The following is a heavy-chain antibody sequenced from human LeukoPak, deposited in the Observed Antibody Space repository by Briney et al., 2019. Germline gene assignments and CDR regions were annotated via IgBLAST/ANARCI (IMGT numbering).Heavy chain of an antibody. Sequence: ASVKVSCKASGYTFTNYGISWVRQAPGQGLEWMGWISANNGNRNYALKLQDRVSMTTDTSTSTAYMELRSLRSDDTAVYYCARDRPHSSGYWDYWGQGTLVTVSS. CDR2: ISANNGNR. D-gene: IGHD3-22*01. CDR3: ARDRPHSSGYWDY. J-gene: IGHJ4*02. V-gene: IGHV1-18*01. CDR1: GYTFTNYG.